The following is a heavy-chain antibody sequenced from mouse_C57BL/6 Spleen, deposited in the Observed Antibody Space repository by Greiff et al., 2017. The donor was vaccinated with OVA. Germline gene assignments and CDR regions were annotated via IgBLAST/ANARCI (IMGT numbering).Heavy chain of an antibody. V-gene: IGHV1-82*01. Sequence: QVQLQQSGPELVKPGASVKISCKASGYAFSSSWMNWVKQRPGKGLEWIGRIYPGDGDTNYNGKFKGKATLTADKSSSTAYMQLSSLTSEDSAVYFCARCGSSYIDVWGTGTTVTVSS. CDR2: IYPGDGDT. D-gene: IGHD1-1*01. J-gene: IGHJ1*03. CDR3: ARCGSSYIDV. CDR1: GYAFSSSW.